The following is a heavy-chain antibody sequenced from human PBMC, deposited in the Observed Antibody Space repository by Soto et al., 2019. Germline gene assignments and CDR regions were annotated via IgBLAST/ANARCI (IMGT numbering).Heavy chain of an antibody. CDR2: IYYSGST. CDR1: GGSLRSYY. J-gene: IGHJ4*02. V-gene: IGHV4-59*01. D-gene: IGHD4-17*01. CDR3: ARTYGDCFDY. Sequence: SETLSLTCTVSGGSLRSYYWSWIRQPPGKGLEWIGNIYYSGSTNYNPSLKSRVTISVDTSKNQFSLKLSSVTAADTAVYYCARTYGDCFDYWGQGTLVTVSS.